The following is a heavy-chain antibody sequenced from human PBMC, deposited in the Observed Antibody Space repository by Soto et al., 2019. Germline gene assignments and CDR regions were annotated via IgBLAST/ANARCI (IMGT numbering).Heavy chain of an antibody. J-gene: IGHJ6*02. Sequence: GGSLRLSCAASGFTFSSYSMNWVRQAPGKGLDWVSSIRSSSSYIYYADSVKGRFTLSRDNARNSLYLQMNGLRVEDTVVYYCARDSLRVNYGSGSGYGMDVWGQGTTVTVSS. V-gene: IGHV3-21*01. CDR1: GFTFSSYS. CDR2: IRSSSSYI. CDR3: ARDSLRVNYGSGSGYGMDV. D-gene: IGHD3-10*01.